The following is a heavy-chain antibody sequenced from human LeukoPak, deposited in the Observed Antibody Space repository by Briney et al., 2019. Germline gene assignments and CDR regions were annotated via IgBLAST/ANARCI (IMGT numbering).Heavy chain of an antibody. J-gene: IGHJ4*02. CDR1: GGSFSGYY. Sequence: KPSETLSLTCAVYGGSFSGYYWSWIRQPPGKGLEWIGEINHSGSTNYNPSLKSRVTISVDTSKNQFSLKLSSVTAADTAVYYCARGHSSGYNPDPIFFDYWGQGTLVTVSS. V-gene: IGHV4-34*01. CDR2: INHSGST. D-gene: IGHD3-22*01. CDR3: ARGHSSGYNPDPIFFDY.